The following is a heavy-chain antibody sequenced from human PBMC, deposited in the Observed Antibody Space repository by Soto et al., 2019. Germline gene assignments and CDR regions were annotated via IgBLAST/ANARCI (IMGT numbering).Heavy chain of an antibody. Sequence: QLQLQESGPGLVEPSETLSLTCTVSGASMNGYYWSWIRQPAATGLEWVGRISASGTTTYMPHLKRPVALSVDTPKSQFALNLRFATAEDTAVYLCASDQSGDADSWGQGTVVTV. V-gene: IGHV4-4*07. CDR2: ISASGTT. CDR3: ASDQSGDADS. CDR1: GASMNGYY. J-gene: IGHJ3*01. D-gene: IGHD7-27*01.